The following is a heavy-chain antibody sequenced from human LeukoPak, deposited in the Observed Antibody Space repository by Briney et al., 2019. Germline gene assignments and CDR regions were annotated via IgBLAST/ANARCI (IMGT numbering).Heavy chain of an antibody. CDR2: IKGKTDGGTT. Sequence: GGSLRLSCAASGFTFSNAWMSWVRQAPGKGLEWVGRIKGKTDGGTTDYAAPVKGRFTISRDDSKNTLYLQMNSLKTEDTAVYYCTTVSSQYSSSWYAFDIWGQGTMVTVSS. J-gene: IGHJ3*02. CDR1: GFTFSNAW. D-gene: IGHD6-13*01. CDR3: TTVSSQYSSSWYAFDI. V-gene: IGHV3-15*01.